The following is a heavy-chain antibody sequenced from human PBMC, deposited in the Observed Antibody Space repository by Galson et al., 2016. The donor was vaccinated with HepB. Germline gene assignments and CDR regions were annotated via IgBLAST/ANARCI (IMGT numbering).Heavy chain of an antibody. CDR3: VRDGFGVYDF. J-gene: IGHJ4*02. Sequence: SLRLSCAASGIHFNNAWMSWVRQAPGKGPEWVGLIKSDSDGGTTDYAAPVKGRFTISRDDSESKVFLQMNSLKTEDTAVYFCVRDGFGVYDFWGQGTLVTVSS. D-gene: IGHD3-10*01. CDR2: IKSDSDGGTT. CDR1: GIHFNNAW. V-gene: IGHV3-15*01.